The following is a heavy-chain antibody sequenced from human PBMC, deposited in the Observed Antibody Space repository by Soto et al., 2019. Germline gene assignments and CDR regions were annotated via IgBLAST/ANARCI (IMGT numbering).Heavy chain of an antibody. CDR1: GGSFSGYY. V-gene: IGHV4-34*01. Sequence: TLSLTCAVYGGSFSGYYWTWIRQPPGKGLEWIGEINDSGGTDYNPSLKSRVTISLDTSKNQLPLKLSSVTAADTAVYYCARGRKGFSSSCYVDWGQGTLVTVSS. CDR3: ARGRKGFSSSCYVD. J-gene: IGHJ4*02. CDR2: INDSGGT. D-gene: IGHD6-13*01.